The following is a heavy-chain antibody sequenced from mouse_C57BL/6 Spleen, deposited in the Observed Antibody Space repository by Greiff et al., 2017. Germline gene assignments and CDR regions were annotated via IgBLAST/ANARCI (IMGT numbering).Heavy chain of an antibody. CDR2: INPGSGGT. J-gene: IGHJ1*03. D-gene: IGHD5-1-1*01. V-gene: IGHV1-54*01. CDR1: GYAFTNYL. CDR3: ARYTPNWYFDV. Sequence: QVQLQQSGAELVRPGTSVKVSCKASGYAFTNYLIEWVKQRPGQGLEWIGVINPGSGGTNYNEKLKGKATLTAYKSSSTSYMQLSSLTSEDSAVYFCARYTPNWYFDVWGTGTTVTVSS.